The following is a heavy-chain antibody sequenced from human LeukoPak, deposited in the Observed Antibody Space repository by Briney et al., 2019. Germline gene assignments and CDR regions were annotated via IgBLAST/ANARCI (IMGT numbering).Heavy chain of an antibody. CDR2: IWHDGSNE. J-gene: IGHJ4*02. Sequence: GRSLRLSCAASGFTFSSFGMHWVRQAPGKGLEWVAVIWHDGSNEFYVDSVKGRFSISRDDSKNTLYLQMNRLRAEDTALYYCAKDDRGGWSGYFDSWGQGTLVTVSS. D-gene: IGHD6-19*01. V-gene: IGHV3-33*06. CDR1: GFTFSSFG. CDR3: AKDDRGGWSGYFDS.